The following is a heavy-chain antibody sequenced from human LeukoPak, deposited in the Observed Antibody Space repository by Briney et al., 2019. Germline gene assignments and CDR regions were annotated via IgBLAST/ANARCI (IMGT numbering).Heavy chain of an antibody. D-gene: IGHD6-13*01. CDR1: GYTFTSSD. CDR3: ARGRSGLAAAGTYDY. V-gene: IGHV1-8*01. Sequence: ASVKVSCKASGYTFTSSDINWVRQATGQGLEWMGWINPKSGRTGYAKKFQARVSMTMNTSISTAYMEVSSLRFEDTAVYYGARGRSGLAAAGTYDYWGQGTLITVSS. J-gene: IGHJ4*02. CDR2: INPKSGRT.